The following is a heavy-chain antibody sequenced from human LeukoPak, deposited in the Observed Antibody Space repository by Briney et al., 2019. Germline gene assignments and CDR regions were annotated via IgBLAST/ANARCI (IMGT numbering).Heavy chain of an antibody. CDR1: GGSISSSSYY. Sequence: SETLSLTCTVSGGSISSSSYYWAWIRQPPGKGLEWIGSIYYSGNTYYKSSLKSRVTIAVDTSKNQFSLKLNSVTAADTAVYYCARRMYYYGSGRKRAPYNWFDPWGQGTLVTVSS. V-gene: IGHV4-39*07. D-gene: IGHD3-10*01. J-gene: IGHJ5*02. CDR3: ARRMYYYGSGRKRAPYNWFDP. CDR2: IYYSGNT.